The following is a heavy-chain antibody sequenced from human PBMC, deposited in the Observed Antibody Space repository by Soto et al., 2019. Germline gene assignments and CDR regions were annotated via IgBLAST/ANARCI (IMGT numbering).Heavy chain of an antibody. J-gene: IGHJ6*03. D-gene: IGHD1-1*01. V-gene: IGHV6-1*01. CDR2: TYYRSKWYS. Sequence: PSPTLSLTCDISGDSVCSNSAAWNWIRQTPSRGLEWLGRTYYRSKWYSNYAISVKSRVTVNPDTFKNQFSLQLNSVTPEDTAVYYCARGSWDDVSGHYYMDVWGKGTTVTVSS. CDR1: GDSVCSNSAA. CDR3: ARGSWDDVSGHYYMDV.